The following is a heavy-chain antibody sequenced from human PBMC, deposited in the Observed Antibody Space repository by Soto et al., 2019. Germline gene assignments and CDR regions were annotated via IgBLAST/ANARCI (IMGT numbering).Heavy chain of an antibody. CDR2: ISAYNGNT. CDR3: ARGVGNVRIKIFGVVTLFDY. V-gene: IGHV1-18*01. Sequence: GASVKVSCKASGYTFTSYGISWVRQAPGQGLEWMGWISAYNGNTNYAQKLQGRVTMTTDTSTSTAYMELRSLRSDDTAVYYCARGVGNVRIKIFGVVTLFDYSGQGTLVTVYS. D-gene: IGHD3-3*01. J-gene: IGHJ4*02. CDR1: GYTFTSYG.